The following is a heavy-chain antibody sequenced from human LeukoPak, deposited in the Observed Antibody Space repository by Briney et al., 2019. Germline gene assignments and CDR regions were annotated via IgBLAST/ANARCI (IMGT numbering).Heavy chain of an antibody. J-gene: IGHJ4*02. CDR1: GFTLSDYY. CDR2: ISSSGSTI. Sequence: GGSLRLSCAASGFTLSDYYMSWIRQAPGKGLEWVSYISSSGSTIYYADSVKGRFTISRDNAKNSLYLQMNSLRAEDTAVYYCARDRVAVAGQFDYWGQGTLVTVPS. V-gene: IGHV3-11*01. CDR3: ARDRVAVAGQFDY. D-gene: IGHD6-19*01.